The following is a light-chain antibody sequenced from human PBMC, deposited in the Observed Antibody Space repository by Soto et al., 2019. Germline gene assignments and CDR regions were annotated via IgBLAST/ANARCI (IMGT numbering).Light chain of an antibody. CDR2: DAS. CDR3: QQRGGSPPTWT. CDR1: QRISSSS. V-gene: IGKV3-20*01. J-gene: IGKJ1*01. Sequence: EIVLTQSPGTLSLSPGERATLSCRASQRISSSSLAWYQQKPGQAPRLLIYDASSRATGIPDRFSGSGSGTDFTLPISRVEPEDFAVYYCQQRGGSPPTWTFGQGTKWIS.